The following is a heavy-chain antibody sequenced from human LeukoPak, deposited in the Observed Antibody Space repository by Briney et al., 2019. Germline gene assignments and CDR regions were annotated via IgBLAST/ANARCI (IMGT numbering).Heavy chain of an antibody. CDR2: IYSAGGT. Sequence: GGSLRLSCAASGFTVSNNYMTWVRQAPGKGLEWVSLIYSAGGTLYADSVKGRFTISRDNSKNTLYLQMNSLRTEDTAVYYCASGGSLGQVDYWGQGTLVTVSS. J-gene: IGHJ4*02. CDR3: ASGGSLGQVDY. CDR1: GFTVSNNY. V-gene: IGHV3-66*02. D-gene: IGHD3-16*01.